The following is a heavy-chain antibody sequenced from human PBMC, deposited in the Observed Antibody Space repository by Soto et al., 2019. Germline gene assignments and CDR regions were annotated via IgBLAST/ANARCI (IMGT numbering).Heavy chain of an antibody. CDR1: GYTFTSYD. J-gene: IGHJ5*02. Sequence: QVQLVQSGAEVKKPGASVKVSCKASGYTFTSYDINWVRQATGQGLEWMGWTNPNSGNTGYAQKFQGRVTMTRNTSRSTGYMELSSLRSEATGVYYCARGLLRGNWFDPWGQGTLVTVSS. D-gene: IGHD1-26*01. CDR3: ARGLLRGNWFDP. CDR2: TNPNSGNT. V-gene: IGHV1-8*01.